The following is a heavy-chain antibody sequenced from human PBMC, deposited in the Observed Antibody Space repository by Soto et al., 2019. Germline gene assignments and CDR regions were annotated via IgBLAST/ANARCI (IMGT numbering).Heavy chain of an antibody. D-gene: IGHD1-26*01. CDR2: IYHSGST. J-gene: IGHJ6*02. CDR1: GYSISSGYY. Sequence: SETLSLTCAVSGYSISSGYYWGWIRQPPGKGLEWIGSIYHSGSTYYNPSLKSRVTISVDTSKNQFSLKLSPVTAADTAVYYCARDTEVSGSYWGYYYYYYGMDVWDQGTTVTVSS. V-gene: IGHV4-38-2*02. CDR3: ARDTEVSGSYWGYYYYYYGMDV.